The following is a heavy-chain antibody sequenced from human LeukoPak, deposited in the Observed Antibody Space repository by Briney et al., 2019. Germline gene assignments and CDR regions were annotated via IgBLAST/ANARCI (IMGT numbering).Heavy chain of an antibody. CDR1: GGSFSGYY. D-gene: IGHD1-26*01. V-gene: IGHV4-34*01. Sequence: PSETLSLTCAVYGGSFSGYYWSWIRQPPGKGLEWIGEINRSGSTNYNPSLKSRVTITVDTSKNQFSLKLSSVTAADTAVYYCARGYSGSYGSGYYFDYWGQGTLVTVSS. CDR2: INRSGST. J-gene: IGHJ4*02. CDR3: ARGYSGSYGSGYYFDY.